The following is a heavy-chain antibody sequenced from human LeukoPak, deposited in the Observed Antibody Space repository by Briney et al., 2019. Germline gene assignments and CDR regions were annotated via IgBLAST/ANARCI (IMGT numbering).Heavy chain of an antibody. Sequence: SVKVSCKASGYTFTSYGISWVRQAPGQGLEWMGGIIPIFGTANYAQKFQGRVTITADKSTSTAYMELSSLRSEDTAVYYCARGTSIGIAAAKFDYWGQGTLVTVSS. V-gene: IGHV1-69*06. CDR2: IIPIFGTA. CDR3: ARGTSIGIAAAKFDY. J-gene: IGHJ4*02. CDR1: GYTFTSYG. D-gene: IGHD6-13*01.